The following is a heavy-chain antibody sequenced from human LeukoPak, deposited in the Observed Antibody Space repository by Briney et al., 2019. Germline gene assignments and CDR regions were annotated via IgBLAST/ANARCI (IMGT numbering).Heavy chain of an antibody. CDR2: ISGSGGST. Sequence: PGGSLRLSCAASGFTFSSYAMSWVRQAPGKGLEWVSAISGSGGSTYYADSVKGRFTISRDNSKNTLYLQMNSLRAEDTAVYYCATPKVGSGWYRYYFDYWGQGTLVTVSS. CDR3: ATPKVGSGWYRYYFDY. J-gene: IGHJ4*02. D-gene: IGHD6-19*01. CDR1: GFTFSSYA. V-gene: IGHV3-23*01.